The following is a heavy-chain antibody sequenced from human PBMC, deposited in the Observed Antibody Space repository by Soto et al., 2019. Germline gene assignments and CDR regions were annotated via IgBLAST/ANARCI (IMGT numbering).Heavy chain of an antibody. J-gene: IGHJ4*02. CDR2: ISSGSKTI. D-gene: IGHD3-9*01. CDR3: AREDILGVRSFDY. Sequence: GGSLSLSCAASGFTFIGYSVNWVRQAAGKGLEWVSYISSGSKTIYYAESVKGRFTVSRDNARNSQYLQMNSLRDEDTAVYYCAREDILGVRSFDYWGQGTLVTVSS. V-gene: IGHV3-48*02. CDR1: GFTFIGYS.